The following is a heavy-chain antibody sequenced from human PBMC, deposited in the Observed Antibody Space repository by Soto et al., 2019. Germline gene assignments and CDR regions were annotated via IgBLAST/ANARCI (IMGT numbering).Heavy chain of an antibody. CDR2: FDPEDGET. J-gene: IGHJ6*03. Sequence: ASVKVSCKVSGYTLTELSMHWVRQAPGKGLEWMGGFDPEDGETIYAQKFQGRVTMTEDTSTDTAYMELSSLRSEDTAVYYCATVTSVPAARKYYYYYYMDVWGKGTTVTVSS. CDR3: ATVTSVPAARKYYYYYYMDV. V-gene: IGHV1-24*01. D-gene: IGHD2-2*01. CDR1: GYTLTELS.